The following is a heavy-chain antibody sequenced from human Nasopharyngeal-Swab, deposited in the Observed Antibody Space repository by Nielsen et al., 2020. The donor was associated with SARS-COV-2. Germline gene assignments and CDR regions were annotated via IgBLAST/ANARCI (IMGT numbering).Heavy chain of an antibody. CDR1: GFTFSSYA. V-gene: IGHV3-23*01. CDR3: AKDRSLYCSSTSCSKKFDS. Sequence: GGSLRLSCAASGFTFSSYAMSWVRQAPGKGPEWVSAISGSGGTTYYADSVKGRFTISRDNSKNTLYLQMNSLRAEDTAVYYCAKDRSLYCSSTSCSKKFDSWGQGTLVTVSS. D-gene: IGHD2-2*01. CDR2: ISGSGGTT. J-gene: IGHJ4*02.